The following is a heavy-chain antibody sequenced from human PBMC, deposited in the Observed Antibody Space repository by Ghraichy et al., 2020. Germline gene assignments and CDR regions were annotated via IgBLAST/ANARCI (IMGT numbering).Heavy chain of an antibody. CDR1: GGTFSSYA. CDR2: IIPIFGTA. V-gene: IGHV1-69*13. CDR3: ARGGPEDIVVVPAAMGPYYYYGMDV. J-gene: IGHJ6*02. Sequence: SVKLCKASGGTFSSYAISWVRQAPGQGLEWVGGIIPIFGTANYAQKFQGRVTITADESTSTAYMELSSLRSEDTAVYYCARGGPEDIVVVPAAMGPYYYYGMDVWGQGTTVTVSS. D-gene: IGHD2-2*01.